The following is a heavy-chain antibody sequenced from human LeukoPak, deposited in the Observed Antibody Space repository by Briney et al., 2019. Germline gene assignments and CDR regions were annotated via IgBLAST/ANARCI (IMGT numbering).Heavy chain of an antibody. CDR1: GYTFIDYY. D-gene: IGHD3-16*01. J-gene: IGHJ4*02. CDR3: ATLGEDKTDTPFDY. CDR2: INPSTGGT. Sequence: GASVKVSCKTSGYTFIDYYVHWIRQAPGQGLEWMGRINPSTGGTDFAQKFQGKVSMTRDTSISTAYMELSRLGSDDTAVYCCATLGEDKTDTPFDYWGQGTLVTVSS. V-gene: IGHV1-2*06.